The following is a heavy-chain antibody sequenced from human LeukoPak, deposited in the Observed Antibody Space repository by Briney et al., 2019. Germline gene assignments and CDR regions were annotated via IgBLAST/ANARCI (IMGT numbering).Heavy chain of an antibody. V-gene: IGHV3-21*01. CDR1: GFTFSIYS. J-gene: IGHJ4*02. D-gene: IGHD2-2*01. CDR2: ISSGSTNI. CDR3: ARVGGYCSSVANCYGDY. Sequence: GGSLRLSCAASGFTFSIYSMNWVRQAPGKGLEWVSCISSGSTNIYYADPVRGRFTISRDNAKNSLYLQMNSLRAEDTAVYYCARVGGYCSSVANCYGDYWGQGILVTVSS.